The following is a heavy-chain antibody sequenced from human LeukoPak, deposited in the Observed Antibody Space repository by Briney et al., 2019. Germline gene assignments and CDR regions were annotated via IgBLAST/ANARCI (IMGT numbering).Heavy chain of an antibody. CDR3: AEGSMVRGVNSPLRY. D-gene: IGHD3-10*01. CDR1: GFTFDDYA. V-gene: IGHV3-43*02. CDR2: ISRDGGST. J-gene: IGHJ4*02. Sequence: GGPLRLSRAASGFTFDDYAMHWGRQAPGKGLEWVSLISRDGGSTYYAESVKGRFPISRENGKNSLYLQMNSLRTEDTALYYCAEGSMVRGVNSPLRYWGQGTLVTVSS.